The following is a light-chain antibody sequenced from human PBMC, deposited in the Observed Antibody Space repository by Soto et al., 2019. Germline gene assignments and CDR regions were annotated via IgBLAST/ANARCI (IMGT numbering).Light chain of an antibody. CDR2: STN. CDR1: PGSVSTNYY. Sequence: QAVVTQEPSFSVSPGGTVTFTCGLSPGSVSTNYYPSWYQQTPGQAPRTLIYSTNTRSSGVPDRFSGSILGNKAALTITGAQAHDESDYYCMLYLGNGIAVFGGGSKLTVL. V-gene: IGLV8-61*01. CDR3: MLYLGNGIAV. J-gene: IGLJ2*01.